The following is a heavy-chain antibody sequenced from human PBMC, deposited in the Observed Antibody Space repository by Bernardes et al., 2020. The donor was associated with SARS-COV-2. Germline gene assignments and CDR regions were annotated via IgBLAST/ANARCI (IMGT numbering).Heavy chain of an antibody. Sequence: ASVKVSCKASGYTFTGYYMHWVRQAPGQGLEWMGWINPNSGGTNYAQKFQGRVTMTRDTSTSTAYMELSRLRSDETAVYYCAIPPTNYDRYGMDVWGQGTTVTVSS. J-gene: IGHJ6*02. V-gene: IGHV1-2*02. CDR3: AIPPTNYDRYGMDV. CDR2: INPNSGGT. CDR1: GYTFTGYY. D-gene: IGHD3-22*01.